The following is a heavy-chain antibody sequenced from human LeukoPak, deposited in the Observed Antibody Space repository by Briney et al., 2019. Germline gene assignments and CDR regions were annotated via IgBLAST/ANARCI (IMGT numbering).Heavy chain of an antibody. J-gene: IGHJ4*02. D-gene: IGHD3-22*01. Sequence: PGGSLRLSCAASGFTFSSYGMHWVRQAPGKGLEWVAFIRYDGSNKYYADSVKGRFTISRDNSKNTLYLQMNSLRAEDTAVYYCAKDQPYYYDSSGSAPYLDYWGQGTLVTVSS. CDR1: GFTFSSYG. CDR2: IRYDGSNK. V-gene: IGHV3-30*02. CDR3: AKDQPYYYDSSGSAPYLDY.